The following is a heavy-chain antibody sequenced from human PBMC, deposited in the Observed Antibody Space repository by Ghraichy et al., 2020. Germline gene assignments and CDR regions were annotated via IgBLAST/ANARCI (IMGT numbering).Heavy chain of an antibody. V-gene: IGHV5-10-1*01. CDR1: GYSFTSYW. D-gene: IGHD2-2*01. J-gene: IGHJ6*02. CDR3: ARRGSCDNRPEVASLPSNKIYYYYYGMDV. Sequence: GESLNISCKGSGYSFTSYWISWVRQMPGKGLEWMGRIDPSDSYTNYSPSFQGHVTISADKSISTAYLQWSSLKASDTAMYYCARRGSCDNRPEVASLPSNKIYYYYYGMDVWGQGTTVTVSS. CDR2: IDPSDSYT.